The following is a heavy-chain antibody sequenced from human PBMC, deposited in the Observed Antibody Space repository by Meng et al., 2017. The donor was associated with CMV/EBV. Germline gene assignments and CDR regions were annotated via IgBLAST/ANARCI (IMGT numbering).Heavy chain of an antibody. CDR3: ARDFLTNWFDP. J-gene: IGHJ5*02. V-gene: IGHV1-2*02. CDR2: INPNSGGT. Sequence: SCKASGYTSTGYYMHWVRQAPGQGLEWMGWINPNSGGTNYAQKFQGRVTMTRDTSISTAYMELSRLRSDDTAVYYCARDFLTNWFDPWGQGTLVTVSS. CDR1: GYTSTGYY.